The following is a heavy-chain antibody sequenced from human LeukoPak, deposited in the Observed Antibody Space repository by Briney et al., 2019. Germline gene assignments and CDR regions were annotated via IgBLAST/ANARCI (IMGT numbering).Heavy chain of an antibody. CDR2: IRYDGSNK. CDR1: GFTFSSYG. J-gene: IGHJ4*02. Sequence: GGSLRLSCAASGFTFSSYGMHWVRQAPGKGLEWVAFIRYDGSNKYYADSVKGRFTISRDNSKNTLYLQMNSLRAEDTAVYYCARRAGDYSHPYDYWGQGTLVTVSS. V-gene: IGHV3-30*02. CDR3: ARRAGDYSHPYDY. D-gene: IGHD3-22*01.